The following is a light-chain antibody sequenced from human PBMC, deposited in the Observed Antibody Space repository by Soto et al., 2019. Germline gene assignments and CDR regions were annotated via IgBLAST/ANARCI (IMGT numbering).Light chain of an antibody. CDR1: SSNIGSNT. CDR3: AAWDDSLNGVV. CDR2: TSN. Sequence: QSVLTQPPSASGTPGQRVTISCSGSSSNIGSNTVNWYKQFPGTAPKLLIHTSNQRPSGVSDRFSGSKSGTSASLAISGLQXXXXXXYYCAAWDDSLNGVVFGGGTKLTVL. V-gene: IGLV1-44*01. J-gene: IGLJ2*01.